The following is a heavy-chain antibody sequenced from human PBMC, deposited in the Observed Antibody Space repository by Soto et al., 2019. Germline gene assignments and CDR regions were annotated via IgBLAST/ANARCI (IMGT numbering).Heavy chain of an antibody. CDR2: IIPIFGTA. Sequence: SVKVSCKASGGTFSSYAISWVRQAPGQGLEWMGGIIPIFGTANYAQKFQGRVTITADESTSTAYMELSSLRSEDTAVYYCGRIIVVVTALDYWGKEPLLTLSS. CDR1: GGTFSSYA. V-gene: IGHV1-69*13. J-gene: IGHJ4*02. D-gene: IGHD2-21*02. CDR3: GRIIVVVTALDY.